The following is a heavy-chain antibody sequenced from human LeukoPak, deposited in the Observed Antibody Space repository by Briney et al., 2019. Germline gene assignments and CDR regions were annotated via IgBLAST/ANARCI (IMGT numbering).Heavy chain of an antibody. CDR1: GFTFSSYG. Sequence: PGRSLRLSCAASGFTFSSYGMNWVRQAPGKGLEWVAVIWYDGSNKYYADSVKGRFTISRDNSKNTLYLQMNSLRAEDTAVYYCARDLYDFWSGKYFQHWGQGTLVTVSS. V-gene: IGHV3-33*01. J-gene: IGHJ1*01. CDR3: ARDLYDFWSGKYFQH. D-gene: IGHD3-3*01. CDR2: IWYDGSNK.